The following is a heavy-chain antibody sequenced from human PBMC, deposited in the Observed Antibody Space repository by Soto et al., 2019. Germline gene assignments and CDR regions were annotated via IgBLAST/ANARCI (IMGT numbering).Heavy chain of an antibody. Sequence: SETIRPPRCVPGGSIGSISGHRVWVRKPTGKGLEWVGRIYYSGSTCYNPSLKSRGTISVDTYKNQFSLKLSSVTAADTAVYYCARHYCDFWSGYYPYGMYVWGKRTTVTV. CDR1: GGSIGSISGH. CDR2: IYYSGST. V-gene: IGHV4-39*01. CDR3: ARHYCDFWSGYYPYGMYV. J-gene: IGHJ6*04. D-gene: IGHD3-3*01.